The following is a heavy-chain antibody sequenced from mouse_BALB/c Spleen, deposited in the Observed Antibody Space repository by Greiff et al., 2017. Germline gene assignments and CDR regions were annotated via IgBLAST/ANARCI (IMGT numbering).Heavy chain of an antibody. CDR2: ISSGSSTI. CDR1: GFTFSSFG. D-gene: IGHD2-3*01. J-gene: IGHJ4*01. V-gene: IGHV5-17*02. Sequence: EVKLVESGGGLVQPGGSRKLSCAASGFTFSSFGMHWVRQAPEKGLEWVAYISSGSSTIYYADTVKGRFTISRDNPKNTLFLQMTSLRSEDTAMYYCARYDGYYFYAMDYWGQGTSVTVSS. CDR3: ARYDGYYFYAMDY.